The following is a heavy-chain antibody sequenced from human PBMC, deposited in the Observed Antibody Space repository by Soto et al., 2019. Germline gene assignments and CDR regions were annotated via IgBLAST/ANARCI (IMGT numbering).Heavy chain of an antibody. CDR1: GFSLSTSGVG. J-gene: IGHJ5*02. CDR3: AHSLTEGDSSGYYYINWFDP. Sequence: GSGPTLVNPTQTLTLTCTFSGFSLSTSGVGVGWIRQPPGKALEWLALIYWNDDKRYSPSRKSRLTSTKDTSKNQVVLTMTNMDPVDTATYYCAHSLTEGDSSGYYYINWFDPWGQGTLVTVSS. V-gene: IGHV2-5*01. D-gene: IGHD3-22*01. CDR2: IYWNDDK.